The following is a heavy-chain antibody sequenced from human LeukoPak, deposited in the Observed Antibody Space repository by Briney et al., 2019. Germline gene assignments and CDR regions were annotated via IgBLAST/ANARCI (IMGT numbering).Heavy chain of an antibody. V-gene: IGHV4-39*07. J-gene: IGHJ3*02. CDR2: IYYSGST. CDR3: ARATPRRDGYNHAFDI. Sequence: SETLSLTCTVSGGSIGSSSYYWGWIRQPPGKGLEWIGSIYYSGSTYYNPSLKSRVTISVDTSKNQFSLKLSSVTAADTAVYYCARATPRRDGYNHAFDIWGQGTMVTVSS. D-gene: IGHD5-24*01. CDR1: GGSIGSSSYY.